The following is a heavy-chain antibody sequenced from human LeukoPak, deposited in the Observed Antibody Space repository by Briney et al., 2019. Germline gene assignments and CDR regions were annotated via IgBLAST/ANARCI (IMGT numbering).Heavy chain of an antibody. V-gene: IGHV3-21*01. D-gene: IGHD3-3*01. CDR3: ARDRTWDFWSGYHNWFDP. CDR2: ISSSSSYI. J-gene: IGHJ5*02. CDR1: GFTFSGSG. Sequence: TGGSLRLSRAASGFTFSGSGMSWVRQAPGKWLGWVSSISSSSSYIYYADSVKGRFTISRDNAKNSLYLQMNSRRAEDTAVYYCARDRTWDFWSGYHNWFDPWGQGTLVTVSS.